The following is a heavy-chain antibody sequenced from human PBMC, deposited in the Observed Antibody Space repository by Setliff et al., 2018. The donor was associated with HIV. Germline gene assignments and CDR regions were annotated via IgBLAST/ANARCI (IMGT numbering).Heavy chain of an antibody. Sequence: SETLSLTCSVSGASISSYYWSWIRQPPGKGLEWIGSFYETGYTYYNPSLKSRVIISLDTSKNHLSLKLRSVTAADTAVYYCATYCGGDSPCAFDIWGQGTMVTVSS. CDR1: GASISSYY. V-gene: IGHV4-59*04. D-gene: IGHD2-21*02. J-gene: IGHJ3*02. CDR2: FYETGYT. CDR3: ATYCGGDSPCAFDI.